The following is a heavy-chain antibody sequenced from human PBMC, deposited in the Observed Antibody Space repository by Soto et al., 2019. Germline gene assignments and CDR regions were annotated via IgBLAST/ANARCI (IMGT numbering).Heavy chain of an antibody. D-gene: IGHD3-3*01. Sequence: ASVKFSCKGSGYTFTSYDINWVRQATGQGLEWMGWMNPNSGNTGYAQKFQGRVTMTRNTSISTAYMELSSLRSEDTAVYYCARGLRFLEWLLSYYYYYYGMDVWGQGATVTVSS. J-gene: IGHJ6*02. CDR1: GYTFTSYD. V-gene: IGHV1-8*01. CDR3: ARGLRFLEWLLSYYYYYYGMDV. CDR2: MNPNSGNT.